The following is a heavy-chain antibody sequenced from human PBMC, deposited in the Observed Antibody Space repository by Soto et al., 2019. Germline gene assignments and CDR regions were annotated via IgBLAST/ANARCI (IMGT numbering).Heavy chain of an antibody. CDR1: GFTFSSYS. Sequence: EEQLVESGGGLVKPGGSLRLSCAASGFTFSSYSMNWVRQAPGKGLEWVSSISSSSSYIYYADSVKGRFTISRDNAKNSLYLQMNSLRAEDTAVYHCANLAAAPVDYWGQGPLVTVSS. CDR3: ANLAAAPVDY. D-gene: IGHD6-13*01. CDR2: ISSSSSYI. J-gene: IGHJ4*02. V-gene: IGHV3-21*01.